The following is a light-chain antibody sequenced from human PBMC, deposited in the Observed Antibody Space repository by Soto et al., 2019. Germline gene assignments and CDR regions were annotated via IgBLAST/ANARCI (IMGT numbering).Light chain of an antibody. CDR1: QSVSSY. CDR3: QQYGSSLST. CDR2: GAS. Sequence: EIVMTQSPGTLSLSPGERATLSCRASQSVSSYLAWYQQKPGQAPRLLIYGASSRATGIPDRFSGSGSGTDFTLTISRLEPEDFAVYYCQQYGSSLSTFGGGTKVDIK. J-gene: IGKJ4*01. V-gene: IGKV3-20*01.